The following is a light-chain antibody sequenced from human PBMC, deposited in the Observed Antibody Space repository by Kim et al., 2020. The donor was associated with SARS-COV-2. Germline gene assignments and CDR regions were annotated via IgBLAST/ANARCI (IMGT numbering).Light chain of an antibody. CDR2: DEH. J-gene: IGLJ1*01. CDR1: SLRTYY. Sequence: SSELTQDPTVSVALGQTVRITCQGDSLRTYYANWYQQRPGQAPVLVIYDEHNRPSGIPDRFSGSSSGNTASLTITGAQAEDEAYYYCNSWDSNGNHLVFGSGTKVTVL. CDR3: NSWDSNGNHLV. V-gene: IGLV3-19*01.